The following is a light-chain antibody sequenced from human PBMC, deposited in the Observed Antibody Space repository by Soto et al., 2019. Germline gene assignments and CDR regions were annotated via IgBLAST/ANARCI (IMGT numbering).Light chain of an antibody. V-gene: IGKV3-15*01. Sequence: EIVMTQSPATLSVSPGERATLSCRASQSVSRHLAWYQQKPGQAPRLLIYGASTRATGIPARFSGSGSGTEFTLTISSLQSEDFAVYYCQQYNNWPRTFGQGTKVDIK. CDR2: GAS. J-gene: IGKJ1*01. CDR3: QQYNNWPRT. CDR1: QSVSRH.